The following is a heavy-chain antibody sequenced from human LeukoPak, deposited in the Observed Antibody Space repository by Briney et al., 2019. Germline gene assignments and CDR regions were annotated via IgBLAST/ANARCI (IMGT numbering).Heavy chain of an antibody. CDR3: AKQNGAAVISHFDY. D-gene: IGHD2-15*01. Sequence: PPGGSLRLSCAASGFTFSSYAMSWVRQAPGKGLEWVSGISGSGYNTFNADSLKGRFTISRDNSRNTLYLQMNSLRAGDTAVYYCAKQNGAAVISHFDYWGQGTLVTVSS. CDR1: GFTFSSYA. CDR2: ISGSGYNT. V-gene: IGHV3-23*01. J-gene: IGHJ4*02.